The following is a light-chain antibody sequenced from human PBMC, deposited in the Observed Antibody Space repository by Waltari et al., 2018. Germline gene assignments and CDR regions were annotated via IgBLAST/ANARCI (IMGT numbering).Light chain of an antibody. CDR3: QQRYNWPPLT. J-gene: IGKJ4*01. V-gene: IGKV3-11*01. Sequence: EIVLTQSPATLSLSPGERATLSCRASQSVSIYLDWFQHKPGQAPRLLIYDASNRATGVPARFSGSGSGTDFTLTISSLEPEDFAVYYCQQRYNWPPLTFGGGTKVEIK. CDR1: QSVSIY. CDR2: DAS.